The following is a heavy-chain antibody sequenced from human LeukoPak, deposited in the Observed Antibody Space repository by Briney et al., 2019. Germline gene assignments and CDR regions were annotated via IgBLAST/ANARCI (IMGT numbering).Heavy chain of an antibody. CDR1: GYTFTSYG. CDR2: ISAYNGNT. V-gene: IGHV1-18*04. CDR3: ARDAPGYSGYDPWFDP. J-gene: IGHJ5*02. D-gene: IGHD5-12*01. Sequence: EASVKVSCKASGYTFTSYGISWVRQAPGQGLEWMGWISAYNGNTNYAQKLQGRVTMTTDTSTSTAYMELRSLRSDDTAAYYCARDAPGYSGYDPWFDPWGQGTLVTVSS.